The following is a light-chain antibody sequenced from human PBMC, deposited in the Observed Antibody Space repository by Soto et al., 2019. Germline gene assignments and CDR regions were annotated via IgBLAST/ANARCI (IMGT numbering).Light chain of an antibody. CDR1: QSISSW. CDR3: QQYNSYSGT. Sequence: DIQMTQSPSTLSASVGDRVTITCRASQSISSWLAWYQQKPGKAPKLLIYDASSLERGVPTRVSGSACGTELARAFSSVQPDGFASYSCQQYNSYSGTFGPWTKVEIK. CDR2: DAS. V-gene: IGKV1-5*01. J-gene: IGKJ1*01.